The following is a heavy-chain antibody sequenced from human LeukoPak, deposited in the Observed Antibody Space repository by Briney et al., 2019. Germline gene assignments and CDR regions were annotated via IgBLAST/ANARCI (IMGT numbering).Heavy chain of an antibody. CDR1: GYTFTGYY. J-gene: IGHJ4*02. Sequence: ASVKVSCKAYGYTFTGYYMHWVRQAPGQGLEWMGRINPNNGATSYAQKLQGRVTITGDTSISTAYMELSSLRSDDTAVYYCTRESGTYHGNDYWGQGTLVTVSS. V-gene: IGHV1-2*06. CDR3: TRESGTYHGNDY. CDR2: INPNNGAT. D-gene: IGHD1-26*01.